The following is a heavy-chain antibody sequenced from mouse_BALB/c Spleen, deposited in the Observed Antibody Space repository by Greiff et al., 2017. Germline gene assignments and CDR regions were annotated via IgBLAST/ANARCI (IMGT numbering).Heavy chain of an antibody. J-gene: IGHJ4*01. CDR2: IWWDDDK. Sequence: QVQLKESGPGILQPSQTLSLTCSFSGFSLSTSGMGVGWIRQPSGKGLEWLAHIWWDDDKRYNPALKSRLTISKDTSSNQVFLKIASVDTADTATYYCARRDYYGPFYAMDYWGQGTSVTVSS. V-gene: IGHV8-8*01. CDR1: GFSLSTSGMG. CDR3: ARRDYYGPFYAMDY. D-gene: IGHD1-2*01.